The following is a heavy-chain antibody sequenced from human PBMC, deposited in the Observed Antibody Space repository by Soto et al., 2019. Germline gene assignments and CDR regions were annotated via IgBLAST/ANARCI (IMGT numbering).Heavy chain of an antibody. D-gene: IGHD1-26*01. J-gene: IGHJ5*02. CDR2: IGTAGDT. V-gene: IGHV3-13*01. CDR3: ARGKLGNWFDP. Sequence: HPGGSLRLSCAASGFTFSSYDMHWVRQATGKGLEWVSAIGTAGDTYYPGSVKGRFTISRENAKNSLYLQMNSLRAGDTAVYYCARGKLGNWFDPWGQGTLVTVSS. CDR1: GFTFSSYD.